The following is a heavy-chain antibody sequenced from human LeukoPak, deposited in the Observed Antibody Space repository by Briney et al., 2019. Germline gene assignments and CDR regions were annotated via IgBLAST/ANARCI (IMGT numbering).Heavy chain of an antibody. V-gene: IGHV3-30*04. Sequence: GRSLRLSCAASGFTFSSYAMHWVRQAPGKGPEWVAVISYDGSNKYYADSVKGRFTISRDNSKNTLYLQMNSLRAEDTAVYYCARDLNPMDIVVVVATTQIDYWRQGTLVTVSS. CDR2: ISYDGSNK. CDR1: GFTFSSYA. CDR3: ARDLNPMDIVVVVATTQIDY. J-gene: IGHJ4*02. D-gene: IGHD2-15*01.